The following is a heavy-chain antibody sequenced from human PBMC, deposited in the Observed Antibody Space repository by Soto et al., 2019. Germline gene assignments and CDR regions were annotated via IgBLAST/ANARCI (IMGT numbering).Heavy chain of an antibody. CDR2: SYYSGNT. D-gene: IGHD2-2*01. V-gene: IGHV4-31*03. J-gene: IGHJ6*02. Sequence: PSETLSLTCTVSGVSISSGGYYWNWIRQHPGKGLEWIGYSYYSGNTSYNPSLKSRVTISVDTSKNQFSLKLSSVTAADTAVYYCARGQVYQLLKYYYYYGMDVWGQGTTATVSS. CDR1: GVSISSGGYY. CDR3: ARGQVYQLLKYYYYYGMDV.